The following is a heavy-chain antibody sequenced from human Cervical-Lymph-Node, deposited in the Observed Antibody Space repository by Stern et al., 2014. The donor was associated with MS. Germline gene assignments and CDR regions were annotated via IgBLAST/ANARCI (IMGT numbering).Heavy chain of an antibody. CDR1: GYSFTANW. CDR2: IYHGDSDT. D-gene: IGHD4-17*01. CDR3: ARDYGDYAFDY. Sequence: VQLVQSGAEVKKPGESLKISCKGSGYSFTANWIAWVRQMPGKGLEWMGIIYHGDSDTRYSPSFQGQVTSSANKSISTAYLQWSSLKASDAAMYYCARDYGDYAFDYWGQGTLVTVSS. V-gene: IGHV5-51*01. J-gene: IGHJ4*02.